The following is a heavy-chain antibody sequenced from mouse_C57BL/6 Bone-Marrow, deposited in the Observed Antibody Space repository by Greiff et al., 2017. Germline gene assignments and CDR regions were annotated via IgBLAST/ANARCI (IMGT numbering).Heavy chain of an antibody. CDR2: IRSKSNNYAT. CDR1: GFSFNTYA. Sequence: EVKLVESGGGLVQPKGSLKLSCAASGFSFNTYAMNWVRQAPGKGLEWVARIRSKSNNYATYYADSGKDRFTISRDDSESMLYLQMNNLKPEDTAMYYWVRGDSSGSAWFAYWGQGTLVTVSA. J-gene: IGHJ3*01. V-gene: IGHV10-1*01. CDR3: VRGDSSGSAWFAY. D-gene: IGHD3-2*02.